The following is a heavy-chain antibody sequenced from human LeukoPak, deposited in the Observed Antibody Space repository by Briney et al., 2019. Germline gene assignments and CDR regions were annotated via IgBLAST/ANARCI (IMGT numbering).Heavy chain of an antibody. Sequence: GGSLRLSCAASGFTFSSYSMNWVRQAPGKGLEWVSSISSSSSYIYYADSVKGRFTISRDNSKNTLYLQMNSLRAEDTAVYYCARDLAGYFDYWGQGTLVTVSS. CDR1: GFTFSSYS. CDR3: ARDLAGYFDY. V-gene: IGHV3-21*01. D-gene: IGHD3-16*01. J-gene: IGHJ4*02. CDR2: ISSSSSYI.